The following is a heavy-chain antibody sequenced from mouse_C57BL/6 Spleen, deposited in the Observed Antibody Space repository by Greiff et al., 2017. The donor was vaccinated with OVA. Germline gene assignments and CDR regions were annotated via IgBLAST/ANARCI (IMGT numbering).Heavy chain of an antibody. J-gene: IGHJ1*03. CDR1: GFSLTSYG. CDR2: IWSGGST. V-gene: IGHV2-2*01. D-gene: IGHD1-1*01. CDR3: ARSHYGSSYGYFDV. Sequence: QVQLKESGPGLVQPSQSLSITCTVSGFSLTSYGVHWVRQSPGKGLEWLGVIWSGGSTDYNAAFISSLSISKDNSKSQVFFKMNSLQADDTAIYYCARSHYGSSYGYFDVWGTGTTVTVSS.